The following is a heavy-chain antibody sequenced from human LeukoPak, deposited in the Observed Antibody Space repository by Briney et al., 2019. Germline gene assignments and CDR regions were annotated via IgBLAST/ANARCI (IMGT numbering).Heavy chain of an antibody. J-gene: IGHJ6*02. D-gene: IGHD6-13*01. CDR1: GGSIGTYY. CDR3: ARDRGGIAAAGEYYYYGMDV. Sequence: SETLSLTCSVSGGSIGTYYWSWIRQPAGEGLEWIGRIYTGGSTNYNPSLKSRVTLSIETPKNQFSLKLSSVTAADTAVYYCARDRGGIAAAGEYYYYGMDVWGQGTTVTVSS. V-gene: IGHV4-4*07. CDR2: IYTGGST.